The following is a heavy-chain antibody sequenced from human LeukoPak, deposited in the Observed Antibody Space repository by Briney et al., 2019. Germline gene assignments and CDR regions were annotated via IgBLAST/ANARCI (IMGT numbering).Heavy chain of an antibody. D-gene: IGHD6-13*01. CDR2: IYYSGST. CDR1: GGSISSSSYY. CDR3: ARGRITAAGYYYYYGMDV. Sequence: SETLSLTCTVSGGSISSSSYYWGWIRQPPGKGLEWIGSIYYSGSTYYNPSLKSRVTISVDTSKNQFSLKVSSVTAADTAVYYCARGRITAAGYYYYYGMDVWAKGPRSPSP. V-gene: IGHV4-39*07. J-gene: IGHJ6*02.